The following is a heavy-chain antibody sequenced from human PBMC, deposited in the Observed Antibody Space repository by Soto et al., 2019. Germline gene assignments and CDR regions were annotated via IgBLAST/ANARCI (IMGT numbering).Heavy chain of an antibody. Sequence: QVQLVQSGAEVKKPGSSVKVSCKASGGTFSSYAISWVRQAPGQGLEWMGGIIPIFGTANYAQKFQGRVTITADESTSTAYMELSSLRSEDTAVYYCVSSQYYYDSSGYYYDYYYYGMDVWGQGTTVTVSS. V-gene: IGHV1-69*01. CDR2: IIPIFGTA. D-gene: IGHD3-22*01. J-gene: IGHJ6*02. CDR3: VSSQYYYDSSGYYYDYYYYGMDV. CDR1: GGTFSSYA.